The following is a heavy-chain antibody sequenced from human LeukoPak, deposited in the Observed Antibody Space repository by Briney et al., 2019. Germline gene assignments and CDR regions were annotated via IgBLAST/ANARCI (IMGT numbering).Heavy chain of an antibody. CDR2: ISGSGGST. D-gene: IGHD3-3*01. Sequence: PGGSLRLSCAASGFTFRSYSMNWVRQAPGKGLEWVSGISGSGGSTYYADSVKGRFTISRDNSKNTLYLQMNSLRAEDTAVYYCAKLKGVDYDFWSGLIGYWGQGTLVTVSS. V-gene: IGHV3-23*01. J-gene: IGHJ4*02. CDR1: GFTFRSYS. CDR3: AKLKGVDYDFWSGLIGY.